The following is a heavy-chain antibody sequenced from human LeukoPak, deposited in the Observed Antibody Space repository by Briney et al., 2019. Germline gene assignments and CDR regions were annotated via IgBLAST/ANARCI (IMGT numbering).Heavy chain of an antibody. CDR1: GYSIRSAYS. Sequence: SETLSLTCSVSGYSIRSAYSWGWIRQPPGKGLEWIGNIYRSGSTFYKASLKRRATISVDTSNSQFSLRLNPVTAADTAVYYCVVGTEYYGSEPDHWGQGTLVTVSS. V-gene: IGHV4-38-2*02. CDR2: IYRSGST. D-gene: IGHD2/OR15-2a*01. CDR3: VVGTEYYGSEPDH. J-gene: IGHJ5*02.